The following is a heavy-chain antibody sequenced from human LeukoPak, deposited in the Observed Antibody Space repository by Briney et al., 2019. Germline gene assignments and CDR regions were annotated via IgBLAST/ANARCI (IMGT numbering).Heavy chain of an antibody. CDR3: ATLVATTRFDY. J-gene: IGHJ4*02. CDR1: GFTFSSYW. Sequence: RGSLRLSCAASGFTFSSYWMSWVRQAPGKGLEWVANIKQDGSEKYYVDSVKGRFTISRDNAKNSLYLQMSSLRADDMAVYYCATLVATTRFDYWGQGTLVTVSS. V-gene: IGHV3-7*01. D-gene: IGHD5-12*01. CDR2: IKQDGSEK.